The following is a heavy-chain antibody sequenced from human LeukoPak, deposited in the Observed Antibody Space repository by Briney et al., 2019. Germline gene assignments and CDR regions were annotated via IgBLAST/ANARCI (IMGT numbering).Heavy chain of an antibody. Sequence: SETLSLTCTVSGYSISSYYCWGCLRPPPGKGLVGIGINYRSSSNYYTPSLRRRVTIAVDTSKNHFSLKLSSVPAADTAVYYCARDGDQIGHWGQGTLVTVSS. CDR2: NYRSSSN. V-gene: IGHV4-38-2*02. J-gene: IGHJ4*02. CDR1: GYSISSYYC. D-gene: IGHD2-2*01. CDR3: ARDGDQIGH.